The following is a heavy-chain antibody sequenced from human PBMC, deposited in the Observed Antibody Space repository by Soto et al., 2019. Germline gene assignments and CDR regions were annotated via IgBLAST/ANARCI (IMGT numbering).Heavy chain of an antibody. J-gene: IGHJ4*02. CDR2: VSGSGTDT. D-gene: IGHD3-22*01. Sequence: EVQLLESGGGLVRPGGSLRLSCAASGFTFNIHAMSWDRQAPGKGLEWVSVVSGSGTDTYYADSVKGRFTISRDNSKNTLYVHMNSLSAEDTAVYYCAKGPYYFDNSGRPNGYFDYWGQGILVTVSP. V-gene: IGHV3-23*01. CDR3: AKGPYYFDNSGRPNGYFDY. CDR1: GFTFNIHA.